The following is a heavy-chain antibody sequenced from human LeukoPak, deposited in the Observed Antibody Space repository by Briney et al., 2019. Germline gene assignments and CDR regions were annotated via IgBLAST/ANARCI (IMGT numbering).Heavy chain of an antibody. V-gene: IGHV3-48*02. CDR1: GFTFSTKS. Sequence: GGSLRLSCVVSGFTFSTKSMNWGRQAPGKGLEWVSYITADSGTTYYADSVKGRFTISRDNAKNSLYLQMNSLRDEDTAVYYCASRDYFDYWGQRTLVTVSS. CDR2: ITADSGTT. CDR3: ASRDYFDY. J-gene: IGHJ4*02.